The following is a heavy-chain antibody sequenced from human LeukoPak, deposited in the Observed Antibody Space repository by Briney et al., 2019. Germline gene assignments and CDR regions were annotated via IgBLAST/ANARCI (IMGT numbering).Heavy chain of an antibody. J-gene: IGHJ4*02. V-gene: IGHV1-46*01. CDR2: INPIGGRT. CDR3: ARLKGSGVFDY. Sequence: ASVTVSCKASGYTFTSYYMHWVRPAPGQGLEWMGIINPIGGRTSYAQKFQGSVTITTDESTSTAYMELSSLRSEDTAVYYCARLKGSGVFDYWGQGTLVTVSS. D-gene: IGHD2-15*01. CDR1: GYTFTSYY.